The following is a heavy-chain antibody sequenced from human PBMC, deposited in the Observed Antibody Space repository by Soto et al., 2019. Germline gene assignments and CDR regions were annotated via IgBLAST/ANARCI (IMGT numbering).Heavy chain of an antibody. Sequence: SETLSLTCTVSGGSISSYYWSWIRQPPGKGLEWIGYIYYSGSTNYNPSLKSRVTISVDTSKNQFSLKLSSVTAADTAVYYCARATDYDYMGHFDDWGQGTLVTVAS. CDR3: ARATDYDYMGHFDD. J-gene: IGHJ4*02. CDR1: GGSISSYY. CDR2: IYYSGST. V-gene: IGHV4-59*01. D-gene: IGHD3-16*01.